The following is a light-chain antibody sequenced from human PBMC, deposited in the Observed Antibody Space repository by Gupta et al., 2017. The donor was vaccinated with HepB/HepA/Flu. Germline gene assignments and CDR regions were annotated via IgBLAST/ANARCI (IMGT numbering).Light chain of an antibody. Sequence: VLTQSPGTLPLSPGERASLSCRASQSVSSSYLAWYQQKPGQSPRLLMYGASSRVTGVPDRFSGSGSGTDFTLTISRLEPEDFAVYYCQHYGSSPPVTFGQGTRLETK. CDR3: QHYGSSPPVT. CDR2: GAS. CDR1: QSVSSSY. J-gene: IGKJ5*01. V-gene: IGKV3-20*01.